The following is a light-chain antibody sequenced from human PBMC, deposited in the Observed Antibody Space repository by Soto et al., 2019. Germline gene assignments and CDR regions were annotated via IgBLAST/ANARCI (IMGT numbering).Light chain of an antibody. CDR3: CSYAGSSYDV. V-gene: IGLV2-23*01. J-gene: IGLJ1*01. Sequence: QSALAQPRSVSGSPGQSVTISCTGTSSDVGGYNLVSWYQHRPGKAPKFILYEGSKRPSGVSNRFSGSKSGNTASLTISGLQAEDEAYYYCCSYAGSSYDVFGSGTKVTVL. CDR2: EGS. CDR1: SSDVGGYNL.